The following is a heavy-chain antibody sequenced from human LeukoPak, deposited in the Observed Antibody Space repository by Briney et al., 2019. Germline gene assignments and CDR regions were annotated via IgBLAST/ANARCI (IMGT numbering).Heavy chain of an antibody. CDR1: GFTFSSYA. Sequence: GGSLRLSCAASGFTFSSYAMSWVRQAPGKGLEWVSAISGSGGSTYYADSVKGRFTISRDNAKNSLYLQMNSLRAEDTAVYYCARAQGGSGSYYRLVDYWGQATLVTVSS. CDR2: ISGSGGST. D-gene: IGHD1-26*01. CDR3: ARAQGGSGSYYRLVDY. J-gene: IGHJ4*02. V-gene: IGHV3-23*01.